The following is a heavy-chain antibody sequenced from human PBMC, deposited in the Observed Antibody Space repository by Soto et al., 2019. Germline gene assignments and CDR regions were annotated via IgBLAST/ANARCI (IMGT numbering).Heavy chain of an antibody. V-gene: IGHV3-53*01. CDR1: GFTVSSNY. J-gene: IGHJ6*02. CDR3: AIRSGWYSYYGMDV. CDR2: IYSGGST. Sequence: PGGSLRLSCAASGFTVSSNYMSWVRQAPGKGLEWVSVIYSGGSTYYADSVKGRFTISRDNSKNTLYLQMNSLRAEDTAVYYCAIRSGWYSYYGMDVWGQGTTVTVSS. D-gene: IGHD6-19*01.